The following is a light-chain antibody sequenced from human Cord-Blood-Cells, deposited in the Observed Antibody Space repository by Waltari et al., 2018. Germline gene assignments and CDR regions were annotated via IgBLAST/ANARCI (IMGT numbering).Light chain of an antibody. Sequence: QSALTQPRSVSGSPGQSVTISCTGTSSDVGGYNYVSWYHQHPGKAPKRMIYDVSNRPSGVPDRFSGSNSGNTASLTISGLQAEDEADYYCCSYAGSSWVFGGGTKLTVL. J-gene: IGLJ3*02. CDR3: CSYAGSSWV. CDR1: SSDVGGYNY. CDR2: DVS. V-gene: IGLV2-11*01.